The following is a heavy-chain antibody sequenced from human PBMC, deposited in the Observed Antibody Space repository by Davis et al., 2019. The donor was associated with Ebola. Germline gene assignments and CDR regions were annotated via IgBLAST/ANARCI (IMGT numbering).Heavy chain of an antibody. CDR1: GGTFSSYA. D-gene: IGHD6-6*01. V-gene: IGHV1-69*13. CDR3: AREYSSSFLGMDV. J-gene: IGHJ6*02. Sequence: SVKVSCKASGGTFSSYAISWVRQAPGQGLEWMGGIIPIFGTANYAQKFQGRVTITADESTSTADMELSSLRSEDTAVYYCAREYSSSFLGMDVWGQGTTVTVSS. CDR2: IIPIFGTA.